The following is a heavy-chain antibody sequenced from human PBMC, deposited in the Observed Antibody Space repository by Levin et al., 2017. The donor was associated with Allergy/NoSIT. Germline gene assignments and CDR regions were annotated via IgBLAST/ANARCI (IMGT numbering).Heavy chain of an antibody. J-gene: IGHJ6*02. CDR3: AKDMYYAILTGPSYYGMDV. CDR1: GFIFDDYA. D-gene: IGHD3-9*01. Sequence: PGGSLRLSCEASGFIFDDYAMHWVRQAPGKGLEWVSGISWNSGLIDYADSVKGRFIISRDNAKNSLYLQMNSLRVDDTALYYCAKDMYYAILTGPSYYGMDVWGQGTTVTVSS. CDR2: ISWNSGLI. V-gene: IGHV3-9*01.